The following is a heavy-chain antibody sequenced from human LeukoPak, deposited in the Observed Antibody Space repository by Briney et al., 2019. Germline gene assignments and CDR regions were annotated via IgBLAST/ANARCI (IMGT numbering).Heavy chain of an antibody. CDR3: ARVSKLERRYWDPRIGLTGAFDI. V-gene: IGHV3-48*03. CDR2: ISSSGSTI. J-gene: IGHJ3*02. Sequence: PGGSLRLSCAASGFTFSSYEMNWVRQAPGKGLEWVSYISSSGSTIYYADSVKGRFTISRDNAKNSLYLQMNSLRAEDTAVYYCARVSKLERRYWDPRIGLTGAFDIWGQGTMVTVSS. CDR1: GFTFSSYE. D-gene: IGHD1-1*01.